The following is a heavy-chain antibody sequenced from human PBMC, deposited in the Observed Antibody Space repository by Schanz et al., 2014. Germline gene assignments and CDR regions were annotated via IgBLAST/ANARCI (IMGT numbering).Heavy chain of an antibody. Sequence: EGQLAESGGGLVQPGGSLRLSCAVSGFTVSSNHMSWVRQAPGKGLEWVSVIYSGIGAYYADSVKDRFTVSRDNSKNTLYLQMNSLSADDTAVYYCAKAEYDILTDSYSRLDPWGQGTLVTVSS. CDR3: AKAEYDILTDSYSRLDP. D-gene: IGHD3-9*01. J-gene: IGHJ5*02. V-gene: IGHV3-66*01. CDR1: GFTVSSNH. CDR2: IYSGIGA.